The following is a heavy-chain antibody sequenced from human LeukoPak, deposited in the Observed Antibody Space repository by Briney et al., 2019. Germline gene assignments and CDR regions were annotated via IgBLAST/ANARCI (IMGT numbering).Heavy chain of an antibody. J-gene: IGHJ4*02. CDR1: GYTFTIYY. CDR2: INPSGGST. CDR3: AREPPKQPLDY. D-gene: IGHD6-13*01. Sequence: ASGTVSFSASGYTFTIYYMRWVRHPPGQGLEWMGVINPSGGSTSYSQEFQGRVTMTRYTSTSTVYMELSSLRSEDTAVYYCAREPPKQPLDYWGQGTLVTVSS. V-gene: IGHV1-46*01.